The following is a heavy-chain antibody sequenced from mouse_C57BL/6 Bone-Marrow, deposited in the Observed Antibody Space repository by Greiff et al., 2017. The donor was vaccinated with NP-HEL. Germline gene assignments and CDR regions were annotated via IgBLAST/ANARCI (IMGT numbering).Heavy chain of an antibody. CDR2: IDPSDSYT. CDR1: GYTFTSYW. V-gene: IGHV1-69*01. J-gene: IGHJ1*03. CDR3: ARRDYGHWYFDV. D-gene: IGHD1-1*02. Sequence: QVQLQQSGAELVMPGASVKLSCKASGYTFTSYWMHWVKQRPGQGLEWIGEIDPSDSYTNYNQKFKGKSTLTVDKSSSTAYMQLSSLTSEDSAVYYCARRDYGHWYFDVWGTGTTVTVSS.